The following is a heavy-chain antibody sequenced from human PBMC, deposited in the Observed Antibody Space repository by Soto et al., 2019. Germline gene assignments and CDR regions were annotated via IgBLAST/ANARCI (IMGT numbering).Heavy chain of an antibody. Sequence: GASVKVSCKASGFTFTSSAVQWVRQARGQRLEWIGWIVVGSGNTNYAQKFQERVTITRDMSTSTAYMGLSSLRSEDTAVYYCAADGSNSYGLDYYFDYWGQGTLVTVSS. J-gene: IGHJ4*02. V-gene: IGHV1-58*01. CDR2: IVVGSGNT. CDR1: GFTFTSSA. CDR3: AADGSNSYGLDYYFDY. D-gene: IGHD5-18*01.